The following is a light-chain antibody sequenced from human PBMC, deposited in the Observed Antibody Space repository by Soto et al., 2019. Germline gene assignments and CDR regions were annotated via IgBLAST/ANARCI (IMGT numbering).Light chain of an antibody. V-gene: IGLV1-44*01. CDR2: INN. CDR3: AAWDGSLNGVV. J-gene: IGLJ2*01. Sequence: QSVLTQLPSASGTPGQRVTISCSGSSSNIGSKTVNWYQQLPGTAPKLLIYINNQRPSGVPDRFSGSKSGTSASLAISGLQSEDEADYYCAAWDGSLNGVVFGGGTKLTVL. CDR1: SSNIGSKT.